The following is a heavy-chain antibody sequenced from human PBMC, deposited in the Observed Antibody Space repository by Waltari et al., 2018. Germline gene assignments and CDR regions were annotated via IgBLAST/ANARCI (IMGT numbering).Heavy chain of an antibody. J-gene: IGHJ4*02. CDR2: IYYSGST. D-gene: IGHD6-13*01. CDR1: GGSISRGGYY. V-gene: IGHV4-31*03. CDR3: ARTDTSSLIDS. Sequence: QVQLQESGPGLVKPSQTLSLTCTVSGGSISRGGYYCTCLRQHPGQGLEWIGYIYYSGSTYYNPSLKSRVIISVDTSKNQFSLKLSSVTAADTAVYYCARTDTSSLIDSWGQGTLVTLSS.